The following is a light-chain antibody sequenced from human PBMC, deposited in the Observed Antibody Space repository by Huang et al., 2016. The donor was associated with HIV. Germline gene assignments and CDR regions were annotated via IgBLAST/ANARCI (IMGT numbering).Light chain of an antibody. J-gene: IGKJ4*01. CDR1: QSVLYSSNNKNY. Sequence: IVMTQSPDSLAVSLGERATIHCKSSQSVLYSSNNKNYLAWYQQNPGQPPKLLIYWASTRESGVPDRFSGSGSGTDFTLTISSLQAEDVAVYYCQQYYSTPLTFGGGTKVEIK. CDR2: WAS. V-gene: IGKV4-1*01. CDR3: QQYYSTPLT.